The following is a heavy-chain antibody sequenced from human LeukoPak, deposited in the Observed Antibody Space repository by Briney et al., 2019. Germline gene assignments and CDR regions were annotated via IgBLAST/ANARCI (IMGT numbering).Heavy chain of an antibody. D-gene: IGHD3-3*01. J-gene: IGHJ6*03. CDR1: GGSFSGYY. V-gene: IGHV4-34*01. Sequence: SETLSLTCAVYGGSFSGYYWSWIRQPPGKGLEWIGEINHSGSTNYNPSLKSRVTISVDTSKNQFSLKLSSVTAADTAVYYCARGMHDFWSASYYYYYMDVWGKGTTSPSP. CDR2: INHSGST. CDR3: ARGMHDFWSASYYYYYMDV.